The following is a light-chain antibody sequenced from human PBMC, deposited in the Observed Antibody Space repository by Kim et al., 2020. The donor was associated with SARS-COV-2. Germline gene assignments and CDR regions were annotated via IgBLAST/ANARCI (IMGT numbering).Light chain of an antibody. Sequence: SYELTQPTSVSVAPAETARISCGGNNIGSKSVNWYQEKPGQAPVLVIYYDTNRPSGIPERFSASNSGNTASLTISRVEAGDEADYYCQVWDIGSAHVVFG. J-gene: IGLJ2*01. CDR2: YDT. CDR3: QVWDIGSAHVV. CDR1: NIGSKS. V-gene: IGLV3-21*01.